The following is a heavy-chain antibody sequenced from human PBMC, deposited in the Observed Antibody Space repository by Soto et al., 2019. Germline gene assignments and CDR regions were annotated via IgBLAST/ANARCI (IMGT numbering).Heavy chain of an antibody. D-gene: IGHD1-26*01. J-gene: IGHJ3*02. CDR1: GFTFSSYA. CDR3: AKFLDSKWELPRSDAFDI. Sequence: GGSLRLSCAASGFTFSSYAMSWVRQAPGRGLEWVSAISGSGGSTYYADSVKGRFTISRDNSKNTLYLQMNSLRAEDTAVYYCAKFLDSKWELPRSDAFDIWGQGTMVTVSS. CDR2: ISGSGGST. V-gene: IGHV3-23*01.